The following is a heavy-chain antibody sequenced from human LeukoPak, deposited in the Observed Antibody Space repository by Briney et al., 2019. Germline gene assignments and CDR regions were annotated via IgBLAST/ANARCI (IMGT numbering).Heavy chain of an antibody. Sequence: GGSLRLSCAASGFTFSRYAMSWVRQAPGKGLEWVSCISSSSSYIYYANSVKGRFTISRDNAKNSLYLQMNSLRAEDTAVYYCVRDLRLYYFDYWGQGTLVTVSS. CDR3: VRDLRLYYFDY. J-gene: IGHJ4*02. V-gene: IGHV3-21*01. D-gene: IGHD2/OR15-2a*01. CDR1: GFTFSRYA. CDR2: ISSSSSYI.